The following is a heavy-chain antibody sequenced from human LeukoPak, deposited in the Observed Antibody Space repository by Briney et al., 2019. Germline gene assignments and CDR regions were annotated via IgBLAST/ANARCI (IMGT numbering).Heavy chain of an antibody. Sequence: SETLSLTCTVSGGSISSYYWSWIRQPAGKGLEWIGRIYTSGSTNYNPSLKSRVTMSVGTSKNQFSLKLSSVTAADTAVYYRAREIVRGHYYYGMDVWGQGTTVTVSS. V-gene: IGHV4-4*07. D-gene: IGHD2-21*01. J-gene: IGHJ6*02. CDR1: GGSISSYY. CDR2: IYTSGST. CDR3: AREIVRGHYYYGMDV.